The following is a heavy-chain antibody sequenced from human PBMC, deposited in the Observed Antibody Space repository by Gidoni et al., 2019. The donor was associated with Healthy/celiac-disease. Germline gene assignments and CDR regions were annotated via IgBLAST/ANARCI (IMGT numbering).Heavy chain of an antibody. V-gene: IGHV1-46*03. D-gene: IGHD3-22*01. CDR1: GYTFTSYY. J-gene: IGHJ4*02. CDR2: INPSGGST. Sequence: QVQLVQSGAEVKKPGASVKVSCKASGYTFTSYYMHWVRQAPGQGLEWMGIINPSGGSTSYAQKFQGRVTMTRDTSTSTVYMELSSLRSEDTAVYYCASLLSDYYDSSGSFDYWGQGTLVTVSS. CDR3: ASLLSDYYDSSGSFDY.